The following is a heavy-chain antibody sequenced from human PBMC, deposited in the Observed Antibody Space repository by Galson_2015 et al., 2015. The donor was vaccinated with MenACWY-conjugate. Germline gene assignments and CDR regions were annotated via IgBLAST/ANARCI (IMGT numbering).Heavy chain of an antibody. Sequence: ETLPLTCAVSGGSISSPNWWTWVRQPPGQGLEWIGEIYHTGSTNYNSSLKSRLSISIDKSKNQFSLTLNSVIAADTAIYYCARGGFYAGDGYAYLDSWGQGTLVTVSS. V-gene: IGHV4-4*02. D-gene: IGHD2/OR15-2a*01. CDR1: GGSISSPNW. J-gene: IGHJ4*02. CDR3: ARGGFYAGDGYAYLDS. CDR2: IYHTGST.